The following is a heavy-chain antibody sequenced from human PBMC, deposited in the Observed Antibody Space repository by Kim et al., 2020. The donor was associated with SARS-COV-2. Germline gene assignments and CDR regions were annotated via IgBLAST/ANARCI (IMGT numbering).Heavy chain of an antibody. CDR1: GYTFTSYY. J-gene: IGHJ4*02. D-gene: IGHD3-10*01. Sequence: ASVKVSCKASGYTFTSYYLHWVRQAPGQGLEWLGFINPNGGDTRYAQKFQGRVSMTRDTSTSTVYMDLSGLKSDDTALYYCARVRGPIPIWGQGTLVTVS. V-gene: IGHV1-46*01. CDR2: INPNGGDT. CDR3: ARVRGPIPI.